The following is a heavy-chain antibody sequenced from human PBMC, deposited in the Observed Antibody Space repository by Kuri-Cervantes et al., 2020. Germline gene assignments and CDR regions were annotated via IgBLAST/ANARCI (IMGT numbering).Heavy chain of an antibody. CDR3: ARGNYDYVWGSFYFDQ. Sequence: GESLKISCGASEFTFSSYWMSWVRQAPGKGLERVANIKQDGTEKYYVDSVKGRFTISRDNAKNSLYLQMSSLRAEDTAVYYCARGNYDYVWGSFYFDQWGQRTLVTVSS. D-gene: IGHD3-16*01. J-gene: IGHJ4*02. V-gene: IGHV3-7*01. CDR2: IKQDGTEK. CDR1: EFTFSSYW.